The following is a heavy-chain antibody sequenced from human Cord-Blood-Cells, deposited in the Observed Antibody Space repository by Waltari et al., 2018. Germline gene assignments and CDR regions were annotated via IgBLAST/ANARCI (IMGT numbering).Heavy chain of an antibody. CDR1: GGSIRSSSYS. V-gene: IGHV4-39*01. CDR2: IYYSGST. CDR3: ARRGRGDYAFDI. D-gene: IGHD2-21*02. Sequence: QLQLQESGPGLVKPSETLSLTCTVSGGSIRSSSYSWGWIRQPPGKGLEWIGSIYYSGSTYYNPSLKSRVTISVDTSKNQFSLKLSSVTAADTAVYYCARRGRGDYAFDIWGQGTMVTVSS. J-gene: IGHJ3*02.